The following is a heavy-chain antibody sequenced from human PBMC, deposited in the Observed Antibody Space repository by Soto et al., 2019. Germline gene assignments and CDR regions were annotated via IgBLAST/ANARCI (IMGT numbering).Heavy chain of an antibody. Sequence: QVQLVQSGAEVKKPGASVKVFCKASGYTFTGYYMHWVRQAPGQGLEWMGWINPNSGGTNYAQKFQGWVTMTRDTSISTAYMELSRLRSDDTAVYYCARDRANWGSGYYYGMDVWGQGTTVTVSS. V-gene: IGHV1-2*04. CDR2: INPNSGGT. J-gene: IGHJ6*02. CDR1: GYTFTGYY. D-gene: IGHD7-27*01. CDR3: ARDRANWGSGYYYGMDV.